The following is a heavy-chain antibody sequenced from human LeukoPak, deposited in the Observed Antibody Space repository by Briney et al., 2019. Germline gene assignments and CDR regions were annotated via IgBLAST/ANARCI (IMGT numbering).Heavy chain of an antibody. D-gene: IGHD6-19*01. CDR3: ARDDVAVTGALDF. V-gene: IGHV3-33*01. Sequence: AGRSLRLSCAASGYTFSSYGMHWVRQAPGKGLEWVAVIWYDGSNKYYADSVKGRFTISRDNSKNTLYLQMNSLRAEDTAVYYCARDDVAVTGALDFWGQGTLVTVSS. CDR1: GYTFSSYG. J-gene: IGHJ4*02. CDR2: IWYDGSNK.